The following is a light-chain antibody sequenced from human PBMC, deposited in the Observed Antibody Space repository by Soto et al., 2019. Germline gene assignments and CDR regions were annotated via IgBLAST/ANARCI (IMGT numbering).Light chain of an antibody. J-gene: IGKJ5*01. V-gene: IGKV3-20*01. CDR3: QQYDISPPIT. Sequence: EIMLTQSPGTLSFSPGERATFSCRAIQSVSSNYLAWYQQKPGQAPRLLIYGAFKRATGIPDRFSGSGSGTDFTLTISRLEPEDYAVYYCQQYDISPPITFGQGTRLEIK. CDR2: GAF. CDR1: QSVSSNY.